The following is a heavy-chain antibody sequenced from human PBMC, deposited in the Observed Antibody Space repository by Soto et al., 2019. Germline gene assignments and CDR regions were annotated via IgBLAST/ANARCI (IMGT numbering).Heavy chain of an antibody. Sequence: QVQLVQSGAEVKKPGASVKFSCKASGYTCTSYGVSGERHAPGQGLEWMGWISGYNGNTNYAQKLQGRVTMTTDKSTSTAYMELRSLRSDDTAVYYCARAGKYDYVSWIAYYYGMDVWGQWITVTVSS. V-gene: IGHV1-18*04. CDR2: ISGYNGNT. J-gene: IGHJ6*02. CDR1: GYTCTSYG. D-gene: IGHD3-10*02. CDR3: ARAGKYDYVSWIAYYYGMDV.